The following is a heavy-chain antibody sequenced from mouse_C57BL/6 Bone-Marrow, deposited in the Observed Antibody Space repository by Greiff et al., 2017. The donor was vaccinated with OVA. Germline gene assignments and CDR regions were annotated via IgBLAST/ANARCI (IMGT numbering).Heavy chain of an antibody. CDR1: DSEVFPIAY. D-gene: IGHD2-4*01. CDR3: ARRGIYYDYDGYYAMDY. V-gene: IGHV15-2*01. J-gene: IGHJ4*01. CDR2: ILPSIGRT. Sequence: QVQLQQSGSELRSPGSSVKLSCKDFDSEVFPIAYMSWVRQKPGHGFEWIGGILPSIGRTIYGEKFEDKATLDADTLSNTAYLELNSLTSEDSAIYYCARRGIYYDYDGYYAMDYWGQGTSVTVSS.